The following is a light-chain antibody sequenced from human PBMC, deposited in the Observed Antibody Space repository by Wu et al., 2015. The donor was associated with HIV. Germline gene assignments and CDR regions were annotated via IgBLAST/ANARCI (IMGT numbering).Light chain of an antibody. J-gene: IGKJ2*01. CDR1: QSVSISY. V-gene: IGKV3-20*01. Sequence: EIVLTQSPGTLSLSPGERATLSCRASQSVSISYLAWYQQKPGQAPRLLIYGASSRATGIPDRFSGSGSGTDFTLTISRLEPGDFAVYYCQHYDSSPPYTFGQGTKLEIK. CDR2: GAS. CDR3: QHYDSSPPYT.